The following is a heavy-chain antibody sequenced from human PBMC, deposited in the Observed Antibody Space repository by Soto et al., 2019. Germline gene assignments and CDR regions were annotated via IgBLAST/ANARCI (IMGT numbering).Heavy chain of an antibody. D-gene: IGHD6-13*01. CDR3: ARDHIAAAGTYYYYYGMDV. V-gene: IGHV1-69*06. J-gene: IGHJ6*02. CDR2: IIPIFGTA. Sequence: SVKVSCKASGGTFSSYAISWVRQAPGQGLEWMGGIIPIFGTANYAQKFQGRVTITADKSTSTAYMELSSLRSEDTAVYYCARDHIAAAGTYYYYYGMDVWGQGTTVTVSS. CDR1: GGTFSSYA.